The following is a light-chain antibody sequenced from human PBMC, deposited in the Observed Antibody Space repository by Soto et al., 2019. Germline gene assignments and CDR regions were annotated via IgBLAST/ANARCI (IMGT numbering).Light chain of an antibody. Sequence: DIQMTQSPTSLSASVGDRVTISCRASQNIRSYLNWYQQIPGKAPNLLIYATSILQTGVPSRFSGSGSGTDFTLTINGLQPEDSATYYCQQHRLGP. CDR1: QNIRSY. CDR2: ATS. CDR3: QQHR. V-gene: IGKV1-39*01. J-gene: IGKJ3*01.